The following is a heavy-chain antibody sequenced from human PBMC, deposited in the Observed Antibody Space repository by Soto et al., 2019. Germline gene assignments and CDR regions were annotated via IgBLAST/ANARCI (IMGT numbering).Heavy chain of an antibody. Sequence: QVQLQQWGAGLLKPSETLSLTCAVYGGSFSGYYWSWIRQPPGKGLAWIGEINHSGSTNYNPSLKSRVTISVDTSKNQVSLKLSSVTAADTAVYYCARVSGIYYYGMDVWGQGTTVTVSS. CDR1: GGSFSGYY. CDR3: ARVSGIYYYGMDV. J-gene: IGHJ6*02. V-gene: IGHV4-34*01. D-gene: IGHD3-10*01. CDR2: INHSGST.